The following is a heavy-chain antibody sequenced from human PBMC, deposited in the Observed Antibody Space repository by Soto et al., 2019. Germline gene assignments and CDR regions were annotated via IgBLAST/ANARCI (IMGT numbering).Heavy chain of an antibody. D-gene: IGHD3-16*01. J-gene: IGHJ5*02. Sequence: QVQLQESGPGLVKPSQTLSLTCTVSGGSISSGDYYWSWIRQHPGKGLEWIGYIYYSGSTYYNPSLTSRVTISVDTSKNQFSLKLSSVTAADTAVYYCARWGSGSRQGFDPWGQGTLVTVSS. V-gene: IGHV4-31*03. CDR1: GGSISSGDYY. CDR3: ARWGSGSRQGFDP. CDR2: IYYSGST.